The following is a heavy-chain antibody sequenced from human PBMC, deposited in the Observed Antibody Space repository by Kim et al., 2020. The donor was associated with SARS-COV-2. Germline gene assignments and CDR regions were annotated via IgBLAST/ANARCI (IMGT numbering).Heavy chain of an antibody. V-gene: IGHV1-69*01. J-gene: IGHJ4*02. CDR3: ARDAGPAYYYDSSGSFDY. Sequence: QGRVTITADESTSTAYMELSSLRSEDTAVYYCARDAGPAYYYDSSGSFDYWGQGTLVTVSS. D-gene: IGHD3-22*01.